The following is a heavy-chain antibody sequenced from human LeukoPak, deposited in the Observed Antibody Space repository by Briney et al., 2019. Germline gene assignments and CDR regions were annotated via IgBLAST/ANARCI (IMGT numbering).Heavy chain of an antibody. J-gene: IGHJ4*02. CDR2: INTSGNSM. CDR3: ARVVRGDAYNYDY. Sequence: PGGSLRLSCAASGSTFSSYTMNWVRQAPGKGLEWVSSINTSGNSMYHADSVKGRFTTSRDNARNSLYLQMNSLRAEDTAVYYCARVVRGDAYNYDYWGRGTLGTVSS. D-gene: IGHD5-24*01. V-gene: IGHV3-21*01. CDR1: GSTFSSYT.